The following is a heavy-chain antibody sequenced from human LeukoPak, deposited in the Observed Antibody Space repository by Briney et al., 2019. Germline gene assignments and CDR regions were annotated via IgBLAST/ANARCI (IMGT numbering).Heavy chain of an antibody. CDR1: GYTFTSYG. CDR3: ARPSIVGATLRSAFDI. CDR2: ISAYNGNT. J-gene: IGHJ3*02. D-gene: IGHD1-26*01. V-gene: IGHV1-18*01. Sequence: ASVEVSCKASGYTFTSYGISWVRQAPGQGLEWMGWISAYNGNTNYAQKLQGRVTMTTDTSTSTAYMELRSLRSDDTAVYYCARPSIVGATLRSAFDIWGQGTMVTVPS.